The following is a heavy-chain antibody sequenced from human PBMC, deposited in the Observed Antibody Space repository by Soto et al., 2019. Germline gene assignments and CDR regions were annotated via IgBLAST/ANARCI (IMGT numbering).Heavy chain of an antibody. D-gene: IGHD3-10*01. CDR2: IYYSGST. CDR1: GGSISSSSYY. V-gene: IGHV4-39*01. CDR3: ARQLSTGFGEPNWFDP. Sequence: QLQLQESGPGLVKPSETLSLTCTVSGGSISSSSYYWGWIRQPPGKGLEWIGSIYYSGSTYYNPSLRIPVTISVDTSKNQFSLKLSSVTAADTAVYYCARQLSTGFGEPNWFDPWGQGTLVTVSS. J-gene: IGHJ5*02.